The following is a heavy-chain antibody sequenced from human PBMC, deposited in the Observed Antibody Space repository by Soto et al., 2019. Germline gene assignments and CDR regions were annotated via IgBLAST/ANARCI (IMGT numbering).Heavy chain of an antibody. V-gene: IGHV1-3*01. J-gene: IGHJ4*02. CDR3: ARGVMATVTSGVDY. CDR2: INAGNGNT. CDR1: GYTFTSYA. D-gene: IGHD4-17*01. Sequence: QVQLVQSGAEVKKPGASVKVSCKASGYTFTSYAMHWVLQAPGQRLEWMGWINAGNGNTKYSQKFQGRVTITRDTSASTVYMELSSLRSEDTAVYYCARGVMATVTSGVDYWGQGTLVTVSS.